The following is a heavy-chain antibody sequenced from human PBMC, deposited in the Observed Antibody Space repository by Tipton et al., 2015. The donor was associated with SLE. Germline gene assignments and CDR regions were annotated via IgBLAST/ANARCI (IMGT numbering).Heavy chain of an antibody. CDR3: AKTNYHYYYGLDV. V-gene: IGHV4-39*02. CDR2: ISHTGTT. CDR1: GGSISNSNYY. D-gene: IGHD2-8*01. J-gene: IGHJ6*02. Sequence: TLSLTCLVSGGSISNSNYYWVWIRQPPGKGLEWIATISHTGTTFYNPSLKSRVTISVDTSTNRFSLKLNSVTATDTAVYFCAKTNYHYYYGLDVWGQGTTVTVSS.